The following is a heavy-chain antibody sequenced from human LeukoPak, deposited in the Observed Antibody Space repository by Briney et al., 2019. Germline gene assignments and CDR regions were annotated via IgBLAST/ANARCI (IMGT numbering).Heavy chain of an antibody. J-gene: IGHJ3*02. D-gene: IGHD3-10*01. CDR2: IDSSASVI. V-gene: IGHV3-48*03. CDR3: AREITDTPDAFDI. CDR1: GFTFSTYE. Sequence: GGSLRLSCAASGFTFSTYEMSWVRQAPGKGLEWVAYIDSSASVIKYADSLQGRFTVSRDNAKKSLYLQLNSLRAEDTAIYYCAREITDTPDAFDIWGQGTRVNVSS.